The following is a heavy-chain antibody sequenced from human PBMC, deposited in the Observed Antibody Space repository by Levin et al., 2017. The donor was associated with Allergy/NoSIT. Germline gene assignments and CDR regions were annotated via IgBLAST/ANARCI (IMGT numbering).Heavy chain of an antibody. J-gene: IGHJ3*02. CDR2: MYSGGST. D-gene: IGHD3-22*01. V-gene: IGHV3-66*01. CDR1: GFTVSSHY. Sequence: GESLKISCVASGFTVSSHYMSWVRQAPGKGLEWVSCMYSGGSTHYADSVKGRFTFSRDSSKNTLYLQMNSLRAEDTAVYYCAREGPVHYYDSSGMGDALDIWGQGTVVTVSS. CDR3: AREGPVHYYDSSGMGDALDI.